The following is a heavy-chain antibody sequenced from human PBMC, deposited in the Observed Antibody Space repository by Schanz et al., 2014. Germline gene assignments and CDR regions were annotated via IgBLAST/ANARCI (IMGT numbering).Heavy chain of an antibody. CDR3: ASSSYRLLSYYYAMDV. CDR1: GFTFADYY. V-gene: IGHV3-11*01. J-gene: IGHJ6*02. Sequence: QVQLLESGGGLFKPGGSLRLSCAGSGFTFADYYMTWIRQAPGKGLEWISYISSSGSTTHYADSVKGRFTISRDNAKNSLYLQMSSLRAEDTAVYYCASSSYRLLSYYYAMDVWGQGTTVTVSS. CDR2: ISSSGSTT. D-gene: IGHD1-26*01.